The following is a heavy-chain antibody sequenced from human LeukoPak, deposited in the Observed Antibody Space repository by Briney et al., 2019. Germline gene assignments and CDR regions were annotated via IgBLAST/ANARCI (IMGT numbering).Heavy chain of an antibody. CDR3: VRHGGTSSLISYSWFAP. J-gene: IGHJ5*02. V-gene: IGHV4-39*01. D-gene: IGHD2/OR15-2a*01. Sequence: SETLSLTCTVSGDSVRSSAYYWGWIRQPPGKGLDWIASIYYTGVTYFHPSLGSRVSISLDTSNNQFSLQLPSVTAADTAVYYCVRHGGTSSLISYSWFAPWGQGILVTVPS. CDR2: IYYTGVT. CDR1: GDSVRSSAYY.